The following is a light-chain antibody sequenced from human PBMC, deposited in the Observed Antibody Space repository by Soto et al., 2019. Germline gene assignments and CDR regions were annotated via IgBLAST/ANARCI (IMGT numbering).Light chain of an antibody. CDR2: VVS. CDR3: SSYRSGGTFV. CDR1: SSDVGGYSY. Sequence: QSALTQPASVSGSPGQSIAISCTGTSSDVGGYSYVSWHQQHPGKAPKVLISVVSNRPSGVSNRFSGSKSGNTASLTISGLQAEDEADYYCSSYRSGGTFVFGSGTKLTVL. V-gene: IGLV2-14*01. J-gene: IGLJ1*01.